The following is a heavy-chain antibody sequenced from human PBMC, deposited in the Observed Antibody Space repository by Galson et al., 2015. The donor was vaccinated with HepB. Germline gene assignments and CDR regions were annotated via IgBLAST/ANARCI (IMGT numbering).Heavy chain of an antibody. Sequence: SVKVSCKASGYTFTSYAMHWVRQAPGQRLEWMGWINAGNGNTKYSQKFQGRVTITRDTSASTAYMELSSLRSEDTAVYYCAGDRVVVPAATEPFDYWGQGTLVTVSS. J-gene: IGHJ4*02. CDR1: GYTFTSYA. CDR3: AGDRVVVPAATEPFDY. V-gene: IGHV1-3*01. D-gene: IGHD2-2*01. CDR2: INAGNGNT.